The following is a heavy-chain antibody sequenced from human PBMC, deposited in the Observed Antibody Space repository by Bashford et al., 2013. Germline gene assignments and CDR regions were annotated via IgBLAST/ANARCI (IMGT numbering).Heavy chain of an antibody. CDR2: ISAYSGNT. V-gene: IGHV1-18*01. D-gene: IGHD6-13*01. J-gene: IGHJ4*02. CDR3: ARDGLTSIAAAGTPRMDLDS. CDR1: GYSFTSYG. Sequence: ASVKVSCKASGYSFTSYGISWVRQAPGQGLEWMGWISAYSGNTNYAQKLQGRVTMTTDTSTSTAYMELRSLRSDDTALYYCARDGLTSIAAAGTPRMDLDSWGQGTLVTVSS.